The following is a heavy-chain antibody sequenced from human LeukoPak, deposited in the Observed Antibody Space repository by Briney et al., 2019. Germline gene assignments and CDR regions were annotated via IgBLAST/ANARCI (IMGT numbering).Heavy chain of an antibody. V-gene: IGHV1-2*06. CDR1: GYTFTGYY. CDR2: INPNSGGT. CDR3: ARPRRGSSWYDY. Sequence: GASVKVSCKASGYTFTGYYMHWVRQAPGQGLEWMGRINPNSGGTNYAQKFQGRVTVTRDTSISTAYMELSRLRSDDTAVYYCARPRRGSSWYDYCGQGTLVTVSS. D-gene: IGHD6-13*01. J-gene: IGHJ4*02.